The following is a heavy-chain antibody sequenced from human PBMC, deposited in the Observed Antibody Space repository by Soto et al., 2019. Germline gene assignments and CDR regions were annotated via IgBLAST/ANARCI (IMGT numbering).Heavy chain of an antibody. V-gene: IGHV1-46*01. J-gene: IGHJ6*04. CDR3: AGGITMAEVGKRPNYFGMDV. D-gene: IGHD6-13*01. Sequence: ASVKVSCKASGYSFSNYYIHWVRQAPGQGLEWMGIINPSGASTSYAQNFQGRVTMTRDTSTRTVYMELSSLRSEDTAVYYCAGGITMAEVGKRPNYFGMDVWGGGTTVPASP. CDR1: GYSFSNYY. CDR2: INPSGAST.